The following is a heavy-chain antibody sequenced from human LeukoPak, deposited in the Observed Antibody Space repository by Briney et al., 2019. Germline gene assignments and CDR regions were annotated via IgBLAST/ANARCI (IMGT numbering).Heavy chain of an antibody. Sequence: GGSLRLSCAASGFAFSSQAMGWARQSPGKGLEWDSVISDSGSITYYADSVKGRFTISRDNSKNTLFLQMNSLRAEDTAVYYCAKDARRTNGWYFFDYWGQGTLVTVSS. CDR2: ISDSGSIT. CDR3: AKDARRTNGWYFFDY. V-gene: IGHV3-23*01. D-gene: IGHD6-19*01. CDR1: GFAFSSQA. J-gene: IGHJ4*02.